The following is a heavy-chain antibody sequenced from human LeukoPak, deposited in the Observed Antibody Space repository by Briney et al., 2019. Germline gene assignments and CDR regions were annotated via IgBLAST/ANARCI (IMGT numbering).Heavy chain of an antibody. V-gene: IGHV1-8*01. CDR2: MSPNSGDT. Sequence: GASVKVSCKASGYTFTSYDFNWVRQATGQRPEWMGWMSPNSGDTGYAQKFQDRVTMTRNTSISTAYMELSSLRSDDTAVYYCARGGDGYSRPLTYWGQGTLATVCS. D-gene: IGHD5-24*01. J-gene: IGHJ4*02. CDR3: ARGGDGYSRPLTY. CDR1: GYTFTSYD.